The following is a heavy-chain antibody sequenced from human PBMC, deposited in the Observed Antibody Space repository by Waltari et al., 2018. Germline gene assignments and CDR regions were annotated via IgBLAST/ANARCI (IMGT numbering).Heavy chain of an antibody. CDR2: IFTSGIT. J-gene: IGHJ4*02. D-gene: IGHD4-17*01. V-gene: IGHV4-4*07. CDR1: GGSIRRYY. CDR3: ARESGDYSPFDN. Sequence: QVQLQESGPGLVKPLETLSLTCSVSGGSIRRYYWSWIRQPAGKGLEWIGHIFTSGITKYNPSLKSRVTMSVDTSKNQFSLKLTSVTAADTAVYYCARESGDYSPFDNWGQGTLVTVSS.